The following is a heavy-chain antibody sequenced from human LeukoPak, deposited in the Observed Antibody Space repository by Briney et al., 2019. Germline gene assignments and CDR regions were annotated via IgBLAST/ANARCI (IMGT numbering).Heavy chain of an antibody. CDR2: IYYSGST. CDR1: GGSISSSSYY. D-gene: IGHD4-17*01. V-gene: IGHV4-39*07. Sequence: SETLSLTCTVFGGSISSSSYYWGWIRQPPGKGLEWIGSIYYSGSTYYNPSLKSRVTISVDTSKNQFSLQLNSVTPEDTAVYYCARVLRKGPYGDGGYFYFFMDVWGKGTTVTVSS. J-gene: IGHJ6*03. CDR3: ARVLRKGPYGDGGYFYFFMDV.